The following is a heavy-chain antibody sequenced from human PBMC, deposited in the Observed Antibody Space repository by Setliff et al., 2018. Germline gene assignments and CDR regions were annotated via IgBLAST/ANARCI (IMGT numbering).Heavy chain of an antibody. CDR1: GYTFRQSI. CDR2: IGVYSGNT. V-gene: IGHV1-18*01. Sequence: ASVKVSCKASGYTFRQSIVSWVRQAPGQGLEWLGWIGVYSGNTYSAQRFQGRVSLTTDESTNTAYLELRGLRSDDTAVYYCMRLVRFCSRTVCQRTLGEEVWGQGTLVTVSS. CDR3: MRLVRFCSRTVCQRTLGEEV. D-gene: IGHD3-3*01. J-gene: IGHJ4*02.